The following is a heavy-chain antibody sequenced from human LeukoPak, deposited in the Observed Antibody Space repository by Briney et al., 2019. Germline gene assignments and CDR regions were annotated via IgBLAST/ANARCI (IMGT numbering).Heavy chain of an antibody. CDR1: GGSISGYY. J-gene: IGHJ5*02. D-gene: IGHD2-21*02. CDR2: IYYSGST. CDR3: ARERVWRYCGGDSCGWFDP. Sequence: SETLSLTCTVSGGSISGYYWSWIRQPPGKGLEWIGYIYYSGSTSYNPSLKSRVTISVDTSKNQFSLKLSSVTAADTAVYYCARERVWRYCGGDSCGWFDPWGQGTLVTVSS. V-gene: IGHV4-59*12.